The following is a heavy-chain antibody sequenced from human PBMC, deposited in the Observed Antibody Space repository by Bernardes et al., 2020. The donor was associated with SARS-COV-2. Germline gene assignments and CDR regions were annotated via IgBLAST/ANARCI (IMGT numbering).Heavy chain of an antibody. J-gene: IGHJ4*02. D-gene: IGHD1-26*01. CDR2: IYYSGST. CDR3: ARLRADALGGGFDS. Sequence: SETLSLTCSVSGGSMSSYYWSWIRQPPGKELEWIAYIYYSGSTDYNPSLKSRVTISIDTSKNQFSLKLSSVTAADTAMYYCARLRADALGGGFDSWGQGTLVTVS. CDR1: GGSMSSYY. V-gene: IGHV4-59*08.